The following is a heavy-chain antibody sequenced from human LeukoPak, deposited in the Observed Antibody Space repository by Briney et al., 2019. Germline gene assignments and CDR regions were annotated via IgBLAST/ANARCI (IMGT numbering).Heavy chain of an antibody. J-gene: IGHJ1*01. CDR3: ARHGCSSCYDFWSGLGPFQH. V-gene: IGHV4-39*01. CDR1: GGSISGWY. CDR2: IYYSGST. Sequence: PSETLSLTCTVSGGSISGWYWSWIRQPPGKGLEWIGSIYYSGSTYYNPSLKSRVTISVDTSKNQFSLKLSSVTAADTAVYYCARHGCSSCYDFWSGLGPFQHWGQGTLVTVSS. D-gene: IGHD3-3*01.